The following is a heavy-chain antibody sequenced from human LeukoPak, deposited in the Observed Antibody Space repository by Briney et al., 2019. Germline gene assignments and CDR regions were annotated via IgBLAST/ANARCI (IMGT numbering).Heavy chain of an antibody. Sequence: SETLSLTCAVYGGSFSGYYWSWLRQPPGKGLEWIGEINYSGSPNYNPSLKSRVTMSVDTSKNHFSLRLSSVTAADTAVYYCARRLRGYSYYFDYWGQGTLVTVSS. J-gene: IGHJ4*02. CDR1: GGSFSGYY. D-gene: IGHD5-18*01. CDR2: INYSGSP. V-gene: IGHV4-34*01. CDR3: ARRLRGYSYYFDY.